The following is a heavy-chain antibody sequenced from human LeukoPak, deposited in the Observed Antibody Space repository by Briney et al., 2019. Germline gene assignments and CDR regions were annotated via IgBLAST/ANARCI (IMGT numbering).Heavy chain of an antibody. CDR3: ARVKFGGDRSAFDI. CDR1: GGSISSYY. Sequence: SETLSLTCTVSGGSISSYYWSWIRQPPGKGLEWIGYIYYSGSTNYNPSLKSRVTMSVDTSKNQFSLKLSSVTAADTAVYYCARVKFGGDRSAFDIWGQGTMVTVSS. V-gene: IGHV4-59*08. D-gene: IGHD3-10*01. J-gene: IGHJ3*02. CDR2: IYYSGST.